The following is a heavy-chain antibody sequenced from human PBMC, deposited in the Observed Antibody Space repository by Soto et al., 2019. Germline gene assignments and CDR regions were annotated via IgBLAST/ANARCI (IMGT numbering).Heavy chain of an antibody. CDR2: IIPIRGVA. V-gene: IGHV1-69*04. CDR1: GDTFSNHT. CDR3: ARVAEMGTVNKGSYYYMDV. J-gene: IGHJ6*03. D-gene: IGHD5-18*01. Sequence: QVQLVQSGAEVKKPGSSVKVSCKASGDTFSNHTISWVRQAPGQGLEWMGRIIPIRGVANYAKKFHGRVTITADKSTSTVYMELSSLRSADTAVYYCARVAEMGTVNKGSYYYMDVWGKGTTVTVSS.